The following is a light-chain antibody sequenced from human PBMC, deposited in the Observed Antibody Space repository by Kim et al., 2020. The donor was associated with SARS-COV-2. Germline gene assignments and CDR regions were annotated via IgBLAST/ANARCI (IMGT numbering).Light chain of an antibody. CDR3: QQYDKWPLT. J-gene: IGKJ4*01. CDR2: DAT. Sequence: EIKMTQSPAILSVSPGETATLSCRATQSIGNRLAWFQQKPGQAPALVINDATTRATGVPTRFSGSGSGTEFTLTISGLKSEDFAVYYCQQYDKWPLTFGGGTKLEI. V-gene: IGKV3-15*01. CDR1: QSIGNR.